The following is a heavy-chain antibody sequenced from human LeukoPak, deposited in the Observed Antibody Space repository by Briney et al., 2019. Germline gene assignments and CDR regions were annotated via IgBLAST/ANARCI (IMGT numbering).Heavy chain of an antibody. V-gene: IGHV3-23*01. Sequence: GGSLRLSCTASGFTFSSYSMNWVRQAPGKGLEWVSAISGSGGSTYYADSVKGRFTISRDNSKNTLYLQMNSLRAEDTAVYYCAKALVGAMNDAFDIWGQGTMVTVSS. CDR3: AKALVGAMNDAFDI. D-gene: IGHD1-26*01. CDR2: ISGSGGST. CDR1: GFTFSSYS. J-gene: IGHJ3*02.